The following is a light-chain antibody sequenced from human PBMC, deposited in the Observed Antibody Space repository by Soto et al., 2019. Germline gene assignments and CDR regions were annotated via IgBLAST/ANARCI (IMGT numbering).Light chain of an antibody. CDR2: LAS. CDR1: QTIDNY. V-gene: IGKV1-9*01. J-gene: IGKJ1*01. CDR3: QQLDSNPPWT. Sequence: IQLTQSPSSLSTSVGDTVTISCRASQTIDNYLAWYQQYPGRAPKLLIYLASTLQSGVPSRFSGSGSGTDFKPTISSLQPEDFAAYYCQQLDSNPPWTFGQGTRVEIK.